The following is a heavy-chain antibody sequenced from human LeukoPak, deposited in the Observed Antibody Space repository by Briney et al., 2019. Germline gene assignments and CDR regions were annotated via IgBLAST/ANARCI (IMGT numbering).Heavy chain of an antibody. J-gene: IGHJ4*02. Sequence: PSETLSLTCTVSGGSISRSSYYWGWIRQPPGKGLEWIGSISYSGSTYYSPSLKSRVTISVDTSKNQFSLKVSSVTAADTAVYYCARTAVANDYWGQGTLVTVSS. CDR1: GGSISRSSYY. CDR3: ARTAVANDY. D-gene: IGHD6-19*01. V-gene: IGHV4-39*01. CDR2: ISYSGST.